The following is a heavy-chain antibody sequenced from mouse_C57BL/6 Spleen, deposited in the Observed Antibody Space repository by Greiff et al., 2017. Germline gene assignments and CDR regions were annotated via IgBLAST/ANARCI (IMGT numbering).Heavy chain of an antibody. J-gene: IGHJ3*01. CDR1: GYTFTSYW. V-gene: IGHV1-64*01. CDR2: IHPNSGST. CDR3: ARGGYYGSSPVSY. D-gene: IGHD1-1*01. Sequence: VQLQQPGAELVKPGASVKLSCKASGYTFTSYWMHWVKQRPGQGLEWIGMIHPNSGSTNYNEKFKSKATLTVDKSSSTAYMQLSSLTSEDSAVYYCARGGYYGSSPVSYWGQGTLVTVSA.